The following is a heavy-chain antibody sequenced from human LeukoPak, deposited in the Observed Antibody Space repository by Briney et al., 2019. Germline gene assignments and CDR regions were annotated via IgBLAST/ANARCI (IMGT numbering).Heavy chain of an antibody. CDR1: GFTFSSYG. Sequence: GGSLRLSCAASGFTFSSYGMHWVRQAPGKGLEWVAVIWYDGSNKYYADSVKGRFTISRDNAKNSLYLQMNSLRAEDTALYYCAKDARWAAAGFDYWGQGTLVTVSS. CDR2: IWYDGSNK. V-gene: IGHV3-33*03. D-gene: IGHD6-13*01. J-gene: IGHJ4*02. CDR3: AKDARWAAAGFDY.